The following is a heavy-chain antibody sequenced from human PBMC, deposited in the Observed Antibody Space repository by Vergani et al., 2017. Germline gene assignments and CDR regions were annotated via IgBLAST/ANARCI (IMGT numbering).Heavy chain of an antibody. J-gene: IGHJ3*01. Sequence: QITLRESGPTLVKPTQTLTLTCTFSGFSLTTGGEGVGWIRQPPGRALEWLAFVYWNDAERYSPSLKSRVTITKDTSKNEVIRTMATMDPVDTATYYCVHRLGYFDWDGAFDVWGPGTMVTVSS. D-gene: IGHD3-9*01. CDR2: VYWNDAE. V-gene: IGHV2-5*01. CDR1: GFSLTTGGEG. CDR3: VHRLGYFDWDGAFDV.